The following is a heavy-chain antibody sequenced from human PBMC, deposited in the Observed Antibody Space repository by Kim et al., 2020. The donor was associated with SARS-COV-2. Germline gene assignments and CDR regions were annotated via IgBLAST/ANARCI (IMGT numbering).Heavy chain of an antibody. D-gene: IGHD3-22*01. V-gene: IGHV3-53*01. CDR3: AREADYYDSSGYYYYFDY. J-gene: IGHJ4*02. Sequence: RGRFTSSRDTSKNTLCLQMTSLRAEDTAVYYCAREADYYDSSGYYYYFDYWGQGTLVTVSS.